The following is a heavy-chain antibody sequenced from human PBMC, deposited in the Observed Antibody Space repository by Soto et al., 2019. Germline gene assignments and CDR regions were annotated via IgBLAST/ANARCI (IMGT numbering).Heavy chain of an antibody. V-gene: IGHV3-30-3*01. CDR3: ARDRRVVPAAIRSALGVPLRYYGMDV. Sequence: HPGGSLRLSCAASGFTFSSYAMHWVRQAPGKGLEWVAVISYDGSNKYYADSVKGRFTISRDNSKNTLYLQMNSLRAEDTAVYYCARDRRVVPAAIRSALGVPLRYYGMDVWGQGTTVTVSS. CDR2: ISYDGSNK. J-gene: IGHJ6*02. D-gene: IGHD2-2*01. CDR1: GFTFSSYA.